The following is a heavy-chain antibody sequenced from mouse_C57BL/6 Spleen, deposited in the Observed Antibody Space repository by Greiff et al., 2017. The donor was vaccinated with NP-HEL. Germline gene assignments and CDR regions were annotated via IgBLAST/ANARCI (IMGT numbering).Heavy chain of an antibody. CDR3: TRDGSSGYYFDY. CDR1: GYTFTDYE. J-gene: IGHJ2*01. D-gene: IGHD1-1*01. CDR2: IDPETGGT. V-gene: IGHV1-15*01. Sequence: VQLQQSGAELVRPGASVTLSCKASGYTFTDYEMHWVKQTPVHGLEWIGAIDPETGGTAYNQKFKGKAILTADKSSSTAYMELRSLTSEDSAVYYCTRDGSSGYYFDYWGQGTTLTVSS.